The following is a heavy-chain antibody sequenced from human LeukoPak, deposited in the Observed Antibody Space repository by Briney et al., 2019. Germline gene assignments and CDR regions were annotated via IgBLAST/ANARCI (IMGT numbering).Heavy chain of an antibody. CDR1: GDSFSAYF. CDR2: IDHRGSS. J-gene: IGHJ4*03. CDR3: ATRSSTLAAARCFDD. Sequence: SETLSLTCAVHGDSFSAYFWSWVRHVPGKGLEWIGEIDHRGSSNYNPPLKSRATISVDTSKNHFPLSLTSVSAADTAVYYCATRSSTLAAARCFDDWGQGTVVTVSS. V-gene: IGHV4-34*01. D-gene: IGHD6-6*01.